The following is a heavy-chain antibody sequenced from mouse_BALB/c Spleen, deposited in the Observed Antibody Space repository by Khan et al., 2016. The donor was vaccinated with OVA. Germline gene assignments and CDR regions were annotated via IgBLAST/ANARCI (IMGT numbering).Heavy chain of an antibody. V-gene: IGHV14-1*02. CDR2: IDPENGHS. CDR1: GFNIKDYY. D-gene: IGHD2-3*01. Sequence: VQLQQSGSEFVRPGALVKLSCKATGFNIKDYYMNWVKQRPEQGLEWIGWIDPENGHSIYDPKFPGKASITVDTSSNTAYLHLSSLTSEDSAADYCPRSILLYLDFWDQGTTLTVSS. J-gene: IGHJ2*01. CDR3: PRSILLYLDF.